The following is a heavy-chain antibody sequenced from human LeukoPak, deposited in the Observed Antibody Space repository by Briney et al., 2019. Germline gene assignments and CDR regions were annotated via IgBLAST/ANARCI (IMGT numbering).Heavy chain of an antibody. CDR1: GFTVSNNY. V-gene: IGHV3-53*01. CDR2: IYSGGST. Sequence: GSLRLSCAASGFTVSNNYMSWVRQAPGKGLEWVSVIYSGGSTYYADSVQGRFTISRDNSKNTLYVQMNSLRADDTAVYYCARGYSSGWYGGYWGQGTLVTVSS. D-gene: IGHD6-19*01. CDR3: ARGYSSGWYGGY. J-gene: IGHJ4*02.